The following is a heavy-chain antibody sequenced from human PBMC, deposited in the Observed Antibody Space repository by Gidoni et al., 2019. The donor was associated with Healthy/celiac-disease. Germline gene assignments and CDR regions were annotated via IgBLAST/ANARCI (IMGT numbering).Heavy chain of an antibody. CDR1: GFTSSSYA. V-gene: IGHV3-23*01. D-gene: IGHD3-9*01. CDR2: IRGSGGST. CDR3: AKDFDMSKVAFDY. J-gene: IGHJ4*02. Sequence: EVQLLESGGGLVQPGGSLSLPCAASGFTSSSYAMSWVRQAPGQGLGCVSAIRGSGGSTYYADSVKGRFTISRDNSKNTLYLQMNSLGAEDTAVYYCAKDFDMSKVAFDYWGQGTLVTVSS.